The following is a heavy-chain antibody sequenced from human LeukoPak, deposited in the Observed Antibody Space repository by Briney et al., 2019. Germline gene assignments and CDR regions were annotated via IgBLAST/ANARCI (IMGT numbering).Heavy chain of an antibody. D-gene: IGHD3-9*01. CDR2: IYSGGST. J-gene: IGHJ5*02. V-gene: IGHV3-66*04. CDR1: GFPFSSYW. CDR3: ARRAPYYDILTDFDP. Sequence: GGSLRLSCAASGFPFSSYWMAWVRQAPGKGLEWVSAIYSGGSTYYADSVKGRFTISRDNSKNTLYLQMNSLRAEDTAVYYCARRAPYYDILTDFDPWGQGTLVTVSS.